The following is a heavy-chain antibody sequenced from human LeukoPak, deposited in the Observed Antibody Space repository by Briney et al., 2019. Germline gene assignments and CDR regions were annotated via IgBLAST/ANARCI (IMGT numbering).Heavy chain of an antibody. J-gene: IGHJ4*02. CDR1: GGSVSIYY. D-gene: IGHD3-22*01. V-gene: IGHV4-59*02. Sequence: SETLSLTCTVSGGSVSIYYWSWIRQPPGKGLEWIGNIYDSGSTNYNPSLKSRLTVSVDTSKNQCSLKLSSVTAADTAVYYCARQSISGSSLSYFDYWGQGTLVNVSS. CDR3: ARQSISGSSLSYFDY. CDR2: IYDSGST.